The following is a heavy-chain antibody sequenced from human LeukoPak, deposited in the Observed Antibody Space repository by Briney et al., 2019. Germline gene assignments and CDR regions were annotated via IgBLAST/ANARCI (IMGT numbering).Heavy chain of an antibody. CDR3: ARAIAVADPLDY. D-gene: IGHD6-19*01. CDR1: GYTFTSYG. V-gene: IGHV1-18*01. Sequence: ASVTVSCKASGYTFTSYGISWVRQAPGQGLEWMGWISAYNGNTNYAQKLQGRVTMTTDTSTSTAYMELRSLRSDDTAVYYCARAIAVADPLDYWGQGTLVTVSS. CDR2: ISAYNGNT. J-gene: IGHJ4*02.